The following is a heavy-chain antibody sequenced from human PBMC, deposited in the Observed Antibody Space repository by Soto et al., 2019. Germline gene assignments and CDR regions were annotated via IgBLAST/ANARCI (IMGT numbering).Heavy chain of an antibody. Sequence: QVQLVQSGAEVRTPGASVKVSCKASGYTFTSYDINWVGQATGQGPEWMGWMNPDSGNTGYVQKFQGRVTMTRNTAISTAYMELSSLRSEDTAVYYCARSVGGSNVNFDYWGQGTLVTVSS. CDR3: ARSVGGSNVNFDY. D-gene: IGHD3-10*01. V-gene: IGHV1-8*01. CDR1: GYTFTSYD. CDR2: MNPDSGNT. J-gene: IGHJ4*02.